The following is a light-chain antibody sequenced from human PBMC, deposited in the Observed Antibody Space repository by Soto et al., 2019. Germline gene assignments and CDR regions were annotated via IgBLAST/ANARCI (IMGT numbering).Light chain of an antibody. CDR3: SSYTTSRNVV. CDR2: DVS. V-gene: IGLV2-14*03. CDR1: SSDVGAYNY. J-gene: IGLJ2*01. Sequence: LTQPASVSGSPGQSITISCAGTSSDVGAYNYVSWYQQHPGKVPKVMIFDVSSRPSGVSNRFSGSKSGNTASLTISGLQAEDEADYYCSSYTTSRNVVFGGGTKLTVL.